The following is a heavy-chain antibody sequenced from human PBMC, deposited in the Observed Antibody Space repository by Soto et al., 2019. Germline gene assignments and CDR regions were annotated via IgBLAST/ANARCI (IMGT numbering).Heavy chain of an antibody. CDR2: ISGSGGST. CDR1: GFTFSSYA. V-gene: IGHV3-23*01. J-gene: IGHJ6*03. D-gene: IGHD2-15*01. CDR3: ARRGRYCSGGSCYSIYYYYMDV. Sequence: PGGSLRLSCAASGFTFSSYAMSWVRQAPGKGLEWVSAISGSGGSTYYADSVKGRFTISRDNSKNTLYLQMNSLRAEDTAVYYCARRGRYCSGGSCYSIYYYYMDVWGQGTTVTVSS.